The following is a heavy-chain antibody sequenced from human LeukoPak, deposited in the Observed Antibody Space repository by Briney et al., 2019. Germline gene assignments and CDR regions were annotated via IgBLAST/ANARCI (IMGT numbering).Heavy chain of an antibody. J-gene: IGHJ4*02. CDR1: GGTFSSYA. D-gene: IGHD6-19*01. V-gene: IGHV1-69*01. CDR2: IIPIFGTA. CDR3: ARSRGAVADFDY. Sequence: GSSVKVSCKVSGGTFSSYAISWVRQAPGQGLEWMGGIIPIFGTANYAQKFQSRVTITADESTSTAYMELSSLRSEDTAVYYCARSRGAVADFDYWGQGTLVTVSS.